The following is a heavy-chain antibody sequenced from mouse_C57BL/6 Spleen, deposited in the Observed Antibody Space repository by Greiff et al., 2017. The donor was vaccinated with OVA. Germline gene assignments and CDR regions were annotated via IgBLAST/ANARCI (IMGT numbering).Heavy chain of an antibody. D-gene: IGHD1-1*01. CDR1: GYTFTSYW. CDR3: TRYYYGSSYWYFDV. J-gene: IGHJ1*03. V-gene: IGHV1-5*01. Sequence: EVKLQESGTVLARPGASVTMSCKTSGYTFTSYWMHWVKQRPGQGLEWIGAIYPGNSDTSYNQKFKGKAKLTAVTSASSAYMELSILTNEDSAVYYCTRYYYGSSYWYFDVWGTGTTVTVSS. CDR2: IYPGNSDT.